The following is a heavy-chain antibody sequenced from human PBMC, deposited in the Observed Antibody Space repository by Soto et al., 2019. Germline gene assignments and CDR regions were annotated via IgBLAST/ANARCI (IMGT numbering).Heavy chain of an antibody. CDR3: ARGGVAARTYYYYMDV. V-gene: IGHV3-20*04. Sequence: GGSLRLSCAASGFTFDDYGMSWVRQAPGKGLEWVSGINWNGGSTGYADSVKGRFTISRDNAKNTLYLQMNSLRAEDTAVYYCARGGVAARTYYYYMDVWGKGTTVTVSS. CDR2: INWNGGST. J-gene: IGHJ6*03. CDR1: GFTFDDYG. D-gene: IGHD6-6*01.